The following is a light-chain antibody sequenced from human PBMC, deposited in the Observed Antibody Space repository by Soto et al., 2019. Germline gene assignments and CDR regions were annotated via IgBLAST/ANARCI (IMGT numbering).Light chain of an antibody. CDR2: HNS. Sequence: QSVLTQPPSVSGAPGQRVTISCTGSSSNIGAGYDVHWYQQLPGTAPKLLIYHNSNRPSGVPDRFSGSKSGNTASLTVSGLQAEDEADYYCSSYAGSNNLVVFGGGTKLTVL. CDR1: SSNIGAGYD. CDR3: SSYAGSNNLVV. V-gene: IGLV1-40*01. J-gene: IGLJ2*01.